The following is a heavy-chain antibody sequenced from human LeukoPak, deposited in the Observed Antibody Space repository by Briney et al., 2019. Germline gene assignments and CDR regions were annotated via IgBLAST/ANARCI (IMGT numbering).Heavy chain of an antibody. CDR2: IYYSGST. CDR3: ARWIAAAGHDY. Sequence: SETLSLKCTVSSGSISSYYWRWLRQPRGKGRVGIRYIYYSGSTNYNPSLKSRVTISVDTSKNEFSLKLSSVTAADTAVYYCARWIAAAGHDYWGQGTLVTVSP. J-gene: IGHJ4*02. V-gene: IGHV4-59*08. CDR1: SGSISSYY. D-gene: IGHD6-13*01.